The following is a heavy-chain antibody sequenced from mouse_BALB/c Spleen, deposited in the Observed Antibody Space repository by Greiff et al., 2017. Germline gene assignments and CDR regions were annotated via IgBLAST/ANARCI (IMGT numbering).Heavy chain of an antibody. J-gene: IGHJ4*01. CDR2: ISNGGGST. Sequence: EVKVVDSGGGLVQPGGSLKLSCAASGFTFSSYTMSWVRQTPEKRLEWVAYISNGGGSTYYPDTVKGRFTISRDNAKNTLYLQMSSLKSEDTAMYYCARLTTATRAMDYWGQGTSVTVSS. CDR1: GFTFSSYT. V-gene: IGHV5-12-2*01. CDR3: ARLTTATRAMDY. D-gene: IGHD1-2*01.